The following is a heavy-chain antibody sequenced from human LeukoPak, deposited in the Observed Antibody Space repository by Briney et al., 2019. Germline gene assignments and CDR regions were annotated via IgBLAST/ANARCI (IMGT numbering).Heavy chain of an antibody. CDR2: IFYSGST. D-gene: IGHD2-8*01. CDR3: AKXNGXXXXDI. Sequence: CXXSGGSISSYYWSWIRQPPGKGLEWIGNIFYSGSTYYSPSLKSRVTISLETSRKQFSLKVNYVTAEDTAVYYCAKXNGXXXXDIWGQXTMVTVSS. J-gene: IGHJ3*02. CDR1: GGSISSYY. V-gene: IGHV4-59*12.